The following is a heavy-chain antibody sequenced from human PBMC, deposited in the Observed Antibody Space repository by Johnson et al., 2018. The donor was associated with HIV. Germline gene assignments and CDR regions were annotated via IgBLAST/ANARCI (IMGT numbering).Heavy chain of an antibody. D-gene: IGHD1-7*01. CDR2: ISWVGGST. V-gene: IGHV3-43*01. J-gene: IGHJ3*02. CDR3: ASVECELRGFEI. Sequence: VQLVESGGGVVHPGGSLRLSCAASGFTFDDYIIHWVRQAPGKGLEWVSGISWVGGSTDHADSVTGRFTISRDNNKNSLYLQMNSLRAEDTAVYYCASVECELRGFEIWGQGTMVNVSS. CDR1: GFTFDDYI.